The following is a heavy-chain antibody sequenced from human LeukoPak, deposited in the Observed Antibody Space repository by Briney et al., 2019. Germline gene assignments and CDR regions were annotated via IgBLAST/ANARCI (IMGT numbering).Heavy chain of an antibody. V-gene: IGHV3-23*01. Sequence: PGGSLRLSCAASGFTFSSYAMSWVRQAPGKGLEWVSGISTSGGSTSYADSVKGRFTISRDNPRNTLYMQMNSLRAEDTALYYRAIMHPYYDGSGYWVQWGQGTLVTVSS. CDR2: ISTSGGST. CDR1: GFTFSSYA. J-gene: IGHJ4*02. D-gene: IGHD3-22*01. CDR3: AIMHPYYDGSGYWVQ.